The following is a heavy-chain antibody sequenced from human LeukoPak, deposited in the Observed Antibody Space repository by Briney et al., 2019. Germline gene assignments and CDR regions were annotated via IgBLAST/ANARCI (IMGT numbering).Heavy chain of an antibody. J-gene: IGHJ6*02. V-gene: IGHV4-59*01. CDR1: GGSISSYY. CDR2: IYYSGST. D-gene: IGHD2-15*01. Sequence: PSETLSLTCTVSGGSISSYYWSWIRQPPGKGLEWIGYIYYSGSTNYNPSLKSRVTISVDTSKNQFSLKLSSVTAADTAVYYCARRHLGYCSGGSCSTMYYGMNVWGQGTTVTVSS. CDR3: ARRHLGYCSGGSCSTMYYGMNV.